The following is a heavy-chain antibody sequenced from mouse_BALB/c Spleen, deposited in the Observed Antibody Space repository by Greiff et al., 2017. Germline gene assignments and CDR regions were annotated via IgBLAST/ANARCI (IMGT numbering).Heavy chain of an antibody. V-gene: IGHV5-6-5*01. CDR1: GFTFSSYA. CDR3: ARWMDY. J-gene: IGHJ4*01. CDR2: ISSGGST. Sequence: EVQLQESGGGLVKPGGSLKLSCAASGFTFSSYAMSWVRQTPEKRLEWVASISSGGSTYYPDSVKGRFTISRDNARNILYLQMSSLRSEDTAMYYCARWMDYWGQGTSVTVSS.